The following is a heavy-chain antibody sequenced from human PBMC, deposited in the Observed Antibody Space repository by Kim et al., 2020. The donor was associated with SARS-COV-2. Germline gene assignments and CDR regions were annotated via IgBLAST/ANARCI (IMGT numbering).Heavy chain of an antibody. V-gene: IGHV4-34*01. D-gene: IGHD3-22*01. J-gene: IGHJ6*02. CDR2: INHSGST. CDR1: GGSFSGYY. CDR3: ARVPWSSGYYYSLHYYYGMDV. Sequence: SETLSLTCAVYGGSFSGYYWSWIRQPPGKGLEWIGEINHSGSTNYNPFLKSRVTISVDTSKNQFSLKLSSVTAADTAVYYCARVPWSSGYYYSLHYYYGMDVWGQGTTVTVSS.